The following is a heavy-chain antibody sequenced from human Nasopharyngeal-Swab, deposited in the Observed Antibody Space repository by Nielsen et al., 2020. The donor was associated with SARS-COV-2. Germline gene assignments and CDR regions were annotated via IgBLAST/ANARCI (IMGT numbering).Heavy chain of an antibody. J-gene: IGHJ4*02. Sequence: GGSLRLSCAASGFTFSSFAMTWVRQAPGKGLQCVSSISGSGENTYYTDSVEGRFTVSRDNSKNTLYLQMNSLRVEDTAVYYCAKDNSVRYPDYWGQGTLVTVSS. CDR2: ISGSGENT. CDR3: AKDNSVRYPDY. V-gene: IGHV3-23*01. D-gene: IGHD5/OR15-5a*01. CDR1: GFTFSSFA.